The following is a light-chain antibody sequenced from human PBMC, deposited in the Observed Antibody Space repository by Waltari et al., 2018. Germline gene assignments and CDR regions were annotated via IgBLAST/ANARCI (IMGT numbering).Light chain of an antibody. CDR2: DDS. V-gene: IGLV3-21*02. CDR1: NIGSQS. CDR3: QVWDTNSDHLYV. J-gene: IGLJ1*01. Sequence: SYVLTQPPSVSVAPGQTARITRGGNNIGSQSVPWYQQKSGQAPVMVVYDDSDRPSGIPERFSGSKSGTTATLTISGVEAGDEADYYCQVWDTNSDHLYVFGSGTKVTVL.